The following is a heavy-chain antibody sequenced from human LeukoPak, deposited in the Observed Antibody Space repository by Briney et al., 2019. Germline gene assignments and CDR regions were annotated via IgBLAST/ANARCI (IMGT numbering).Heavy chain of an antibody. CDR1: GYTFTGYY. D-gene: IGHD2-2*01. J-gene: IGHJ4*02. V-gene: IGHV1-2*02. CDR3: ARGHCSSTSCYDYFDY. Sequence: ASVKVSCKASGYTFTGYYMHWVRQAPGQGLEWMGWINPNSGGTNYAQKFQGRVTMTRDTSISTAYMDLSRLRSDDTAVYYCARGHCSSTSCYDYFDYWGQGTLVTVSA. CDR2: INPNSGGT.